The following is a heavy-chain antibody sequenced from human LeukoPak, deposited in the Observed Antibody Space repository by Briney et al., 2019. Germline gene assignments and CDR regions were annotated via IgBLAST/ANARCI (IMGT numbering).Heavy chain of an antibody. CDR2: IWYDGSNK. V-gene: IGHV3-33*06. CDR3: AKATYSSDWNLYFDY. CDR1: GFTFSSYG. Sequence: GGSLRLSCAASGFTFSSYGMHWVRQAPGKGLEWVAVIWYDGSNKYYADSVKGRFTISRDNSKNTLFLQMNSLRAEDTALYYCAKATYSSDWNLYFDYWGQGTLVTVSS. D-gene: IGHD6-19*01. J-gene: IGHJ4*02.